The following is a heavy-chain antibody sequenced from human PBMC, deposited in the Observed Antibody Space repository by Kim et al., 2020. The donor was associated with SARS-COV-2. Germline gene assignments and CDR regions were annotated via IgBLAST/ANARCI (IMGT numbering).Heavy chain of an antibody. J-gene: IGHJ5*02. D-gene: IGHD5-12*01. V-gene: IGHV3-53*01. CDR3: ARGGEATISGFDP. Sequence: YADPVKGRFTISRDNSKNTLYLQMNSLRAEDTAVYYCARGGEATISGFDPWGQGTLVTVSS.